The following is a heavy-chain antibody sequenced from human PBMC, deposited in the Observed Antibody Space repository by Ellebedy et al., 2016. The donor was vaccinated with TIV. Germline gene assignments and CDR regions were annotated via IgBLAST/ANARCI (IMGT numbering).Heavy chain of an antibody. D-gene: IGHD6-19*01. V-gene: IGHV1-69*05. CDR1: GGTFSSYA. Sequence: SVKVSXXASGGTFSSYAISWVRQAPGQGLEWMGGIIPIFGTANYAQKLQGRVTMTTDTSTSTAYMELRSLRSDDTAVYYCARVEEAVAGLYYFDYWGQGTLVTVSS. CDR3: ARVEEAVAGLYYFDY. CDR2: IIPIFGTA. J-gene: IGHJ4*02.